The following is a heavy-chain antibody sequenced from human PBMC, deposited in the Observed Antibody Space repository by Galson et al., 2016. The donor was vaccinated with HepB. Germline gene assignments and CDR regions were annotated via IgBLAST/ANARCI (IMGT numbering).Heavy chain of an antibody. Sequence: ETLSLTCTVSAISSGDHHWAFIRQPPGKGLEWIGSFSNSGDTFYNPSLKSRVTMSRDTSKNQFSVSLSSVTAADTAVYFCARVSFRTLGYWGQGTLVTVSS. V-gene: IGHV4-39*07. CDR2: FSNSGDT. CDR3: ARVSFRTLGY. CDR1: AISSGDHH. J-gene: IGHJ4*02.